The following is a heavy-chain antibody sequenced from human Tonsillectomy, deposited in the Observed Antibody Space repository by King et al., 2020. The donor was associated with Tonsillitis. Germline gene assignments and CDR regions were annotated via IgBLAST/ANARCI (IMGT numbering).Heavy chain of an antibody. D-gene: IGHD6-25*01. CDR3: ASDRDSSADSFDY. CDR1: GYTFTSYG. Sequence: QLVQSGAEVKKPGASVKVSCKASGYTFTSYGISWVRQAPGQGLEWMGWISTYNGNTKFAQNLQGRVTTTTDTATRTAYMDLRSLRSDDTAVYYCASDRDSSADSFDYWGQGTLVTVSS. CDR2: ISTYNGNT. V-gene: IGHV1-18*01. J-gene: IGHJ4*02.